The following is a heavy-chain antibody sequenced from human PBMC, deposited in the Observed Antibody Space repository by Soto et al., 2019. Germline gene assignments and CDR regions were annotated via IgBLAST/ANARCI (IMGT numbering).Heavy chain of an antibody. D-gene: IGHD5-12*01. Sequence: QVQLVESGGGVVQPGRSLRLSCAASGFTFSSYAMHWVRQAPGKGLDWVAVISYDGSNKYYADSVKGRFTISRDNSKNTLYPQMNSLRADDTAIYYCARADRDGYNYGDYWGQGALVTVSS. CDR2: ISYDGSNK. CDR3: ARADRDGYNYGDY. J-gene: IGHJ4*02. V-gene: IGHV3-30-3*01. CDR1: GFTFSSYA.